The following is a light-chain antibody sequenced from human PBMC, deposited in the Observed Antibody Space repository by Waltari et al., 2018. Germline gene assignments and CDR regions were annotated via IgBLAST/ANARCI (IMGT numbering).Light chain of an antibody. CDR1: QSVTSN. J-gene: IGKJ1*01. Sequence: ETVMTQSPATLSVSPXESATLSCRASQSVTSNLAWYQQKPGQAPRLLIYGASTRATGIPARFSGSGSATEFTLTISSLQSEDFAVYYCQHYNNWPRTFGQGTKVEIK. V-gene: IGKV3-15*01. CDR3: QHYNNWPRT. CDR2: GAS.